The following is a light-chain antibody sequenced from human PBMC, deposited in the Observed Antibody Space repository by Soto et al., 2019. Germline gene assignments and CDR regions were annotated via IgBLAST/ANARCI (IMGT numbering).Light chain of an antibody. CDR2: AVS. J-gene: IGLJ1*01. Sequence: QSALTQPRSVSGSPGQSVTISCTGTNSDVGRYNFVSWYQQLPGKAPKLLISAVSQRPSGVPDRFSGSKSGNTASLTISGLQAEDEADYYCCSYAGSSTYVFGTGTKLTVL. CDR1: NSDVGRYNF. V-gene: IGLV2-11*01. CDR3: CSYAGSSTYV.